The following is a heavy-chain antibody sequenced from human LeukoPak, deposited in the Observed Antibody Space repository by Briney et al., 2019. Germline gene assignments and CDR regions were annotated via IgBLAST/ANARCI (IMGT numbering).Heavy chain of an antibody. J-gene: IGHJ4*02. D-gene: IGHD5-18*01. CDR1: GGSISSSSYY. CDR2: IYYSGST. V-gene: IGHV4-39*07. CDR3: ARVDTAMVGGN. Sequence: SETLSLTRTVSGGSISSSSYYWGWIRQSPGKGLEWIGSIYYSGSTYYNPSLKSRVTISVDTSKNQFSLKLSSVTAADTAVYYCARVDTAMVGGNWGQGTLVTVSS.